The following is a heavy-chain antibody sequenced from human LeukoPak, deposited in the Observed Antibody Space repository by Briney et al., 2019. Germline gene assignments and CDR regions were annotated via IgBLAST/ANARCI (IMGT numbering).Heavy chain of an antibody. Sequence: SETLSLTCTVSNGSISTTSYHWGWIRQPPGMGLEWIGSIYYSGNTYYNPSLKSRVTVSLDTSENRFFLTLSSVTAADTAVYYCARHLYASGGYYFDYWGQGTLVTVSP. CDR1: NGSISTTSYH. CDR3: ARHLYASGGYYFDY. J-gene: IGHJ4*02. CDR2: IYYSGNT. V-gene: IGHV4-39*01. D-gene: IGHD3-22*01.